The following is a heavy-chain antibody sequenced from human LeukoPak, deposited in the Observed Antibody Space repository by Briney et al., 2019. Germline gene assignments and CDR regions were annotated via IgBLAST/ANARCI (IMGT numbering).Heavy chain of an antibody. CDR3: ARGCSSTSCPTNDAFDI. D-gene: IGHD2-2*01. Sequence: SETLSLTCTVSGGSISSSSYYWGWIRQPPGKGLEWIGSIYYSGSTYYNPSLKSRVTISVDTSKNQFSLKLSSVTAADTAVYYCARGCSSTSCPTNDAFDIWGQGTMVTVSS. CDR2: IYYSGST. J-gene: IGHJ3*02. V-gene: IGHV4-39*07. CDR1: GGSISSSSYY.